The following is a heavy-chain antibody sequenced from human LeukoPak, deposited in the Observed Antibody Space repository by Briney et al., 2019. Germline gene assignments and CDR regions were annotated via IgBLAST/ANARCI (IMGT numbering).Heavy chain of an antibody. J-gene: IGHJ1*01. V-gene: IGHV3-23*01. CDR1: GFTFSTYA. CDR3: AKDPSTSWYWYFQH. D-gene: IGHD2-8*02. CDR2: ISESGGTT. Sequence: GGSLRLSCAASGFTFSTYAMSWVRQAPGKGLEWVSGISESGGTTYYADSVKGRFTISRDNFKSTLYLQMNSLRAEDTAVYYCAKDPSTSWYWYFQHWGQGTLVTVPS.